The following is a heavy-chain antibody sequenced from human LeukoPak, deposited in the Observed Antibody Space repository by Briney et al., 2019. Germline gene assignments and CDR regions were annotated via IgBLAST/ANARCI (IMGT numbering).Heavy chain of an antibody. CDR3: ARGQYSGSCFDN. J-gene: IGHJ4*02. Sequence: SETLSLTCTVSGGSISSYLWSWIRQPPGKGLEWIGYIYYSGSTNYNPSLKSRVTILVDTFKNQFSLKVSSVTAADTAVYYCARGQYSGSCFDNWGQGSLVTVSS. V-gene: IGHV4-59*01. CDR2: IYYSGST. D-gene: IGHD1-26*01. CDR1: GGSISSYL.